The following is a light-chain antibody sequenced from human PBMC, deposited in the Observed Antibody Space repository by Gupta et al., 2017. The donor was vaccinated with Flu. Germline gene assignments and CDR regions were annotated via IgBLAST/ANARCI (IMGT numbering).Light chain of an antibody. CDR3: QAWDSSSVV. CDR1: KLGDKY. CDR2: QDS. J-gene: IGLJ2*01. V-gene: IGLV3-1*01. Sequence: SYELTQPPSVSVSPGQIASITCSGDKLGDKYACWYQQKPGQSPVVVIYQDSKRPSGIPERFSGSNSGNTATLTISGTQAMDEADYYCQAWDSSSVVFGGGTKVTVL.